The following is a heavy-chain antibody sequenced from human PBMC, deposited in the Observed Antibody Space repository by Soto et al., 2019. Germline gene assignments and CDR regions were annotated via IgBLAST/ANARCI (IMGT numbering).Heavy chain of an antibody. D-gene: IGHD3-3*01. CDR1: GGSISSSSYY. J-gene: IGHJ4*02. Sequence: SEPLSLTCTVSGGSISSSSYYWGWIRQPPGKGLEWIGSIYYSGSTYYNPSLKSRVTISVDTSKNQFSLKLSSVTAADTAVYYCARKSYYDFGGVYYPLPNFFASWGKGTRVTVSS. V-gene: IGHV4-39*01. CDR2: IYYSGST. CDR3: ARKSYYDFGGVYYPLPNFFAS.